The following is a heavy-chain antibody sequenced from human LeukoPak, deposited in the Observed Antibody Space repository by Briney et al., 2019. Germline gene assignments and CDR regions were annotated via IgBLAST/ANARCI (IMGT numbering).Heavy chain of an antibody. Sequence: PGGSLRLSCAASGFPFSSYTMNWVRQAPGKGLEWVSSISSDSNYIYYADSVKGRFTISRDNAWNSLYLQMNSLRAEDTAVYYCARKENILTGYYDHWGQGTLVTVSS. CDR2: ISSDSNYI. CDR3: ARKENILTGYYDH. CDR1: GFPFSSYT. D-gene: IGHD3-9*01. V-gene: IGHV3-21*01. J-gene: IGHJ5*02.